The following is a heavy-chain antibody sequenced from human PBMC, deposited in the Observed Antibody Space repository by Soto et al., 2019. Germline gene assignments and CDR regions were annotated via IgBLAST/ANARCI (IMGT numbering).Heavy chain of an antibody. CDR2: IYYSGGT. CDR3: ARTTGDYYYYMDV. J-gene: IGHJ6*03. CDR1: GGSIRSYY. V-gene: IGHV4-59*08. Sequence: SETLSLTCTVSGGSIRSYYWSWIRQPPGEGLEWIGYIYYSGGTNYNPSLQSRGTISVDKSKNQFFLKVSSVTAAGTAVYYCARTTGDYYYYMDVWGKGTTVTVSS. D-gene: IGHD4-4*01.